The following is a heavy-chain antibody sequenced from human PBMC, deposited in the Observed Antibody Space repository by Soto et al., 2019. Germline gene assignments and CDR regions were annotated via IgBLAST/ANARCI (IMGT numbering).Heavy chain of an antibody. V-gene: IGHV3-21*06. J-gene: IGHJ5*02. CDR1: GFTFNTYD. CDR3: VRSGTARLLRHSWFDT. CDR2: ITTSSAYI. D-gene: IGHD2-21*01. Sequence: EVQLVESGGGLVKPGGSLRLSCAVSGFTFNTYDMNWVRQAPGKGLEWVSSITTSSAYIYYADSLKGRITISRDNAETSLFLQMNSLRAEDTAVYYCVRSGTARLLRHSWFDTWGQGTLVTVSS.